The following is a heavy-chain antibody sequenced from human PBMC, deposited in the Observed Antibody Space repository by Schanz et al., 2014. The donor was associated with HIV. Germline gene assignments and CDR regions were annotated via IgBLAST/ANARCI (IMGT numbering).Heavy chain of an antibody. V-gene: IGHV1-8*01. D-gene: IGHD3-16*02. J-gene: IGHJ6*02. Sequence: QVQLVQSGAEVREPGASVKVSCKASGYTFNTYDINWVRQAPGQGLEWMGWMNPNRGNAGFAQNCQGRVTLTRDTSITTAYMELTSLRPEDTAVYYCARRRGWGSYRYFPYGLDVWGQGTTVTVSS. CDR3: ARRRGWGSYRYFPYGLDV. CDR2: MNPNRGNA. CDR1: GYTFNTYD.